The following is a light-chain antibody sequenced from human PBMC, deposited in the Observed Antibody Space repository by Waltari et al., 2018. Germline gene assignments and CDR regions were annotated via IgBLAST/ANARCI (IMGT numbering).Light chain of an antibody. J-gene: IGKJ1*01. V-gene: IGKV4-1*01. CDR1: KSVLNSSNNKNF. CDR2: WAS. Sequence: DLVMTQSPDSLAVSLGERATINCQSSKSVLNSSNNKNFLSWYQQKPGQPPKLLIFWASTRDSGVPDRFIGSGSGTDFTLTISSLQAEDVAVYYCQQYYSSPRTFGQGTKVEIK. CDR3: QQYYSSPRT.